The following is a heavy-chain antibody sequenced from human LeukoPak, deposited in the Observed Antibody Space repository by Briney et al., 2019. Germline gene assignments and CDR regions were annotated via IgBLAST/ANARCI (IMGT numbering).Heavy chain of an antibody. CDR1: GGSFSGYY. D-gene: IGHD2-15*01. CDR3: ARGGLVAATDDYFDY. Sequence: SETLSLTCAVYGGSFSGYYWSWIRQPPGKGLEWIGEINHSGSTNYNPSLKSRVTISVDTSKNQFSLKLSSVTAADTAVYYCARGGLVAATDDYFDYWGQGTLVTVSS. V-gene: IGHV4-34*01. J-gene: IGHJ4*02. CDR2: INHSGST.